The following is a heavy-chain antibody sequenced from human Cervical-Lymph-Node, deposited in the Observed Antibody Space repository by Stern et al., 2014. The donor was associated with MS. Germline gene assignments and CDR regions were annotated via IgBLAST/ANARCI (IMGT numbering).Heavy chain of an antibody. CDR3: ARGSSSSVGMDV. D-gene: IGHD6-6*01. V-gene: IGHV4-31*01. CDR1: GGSISSGGYY. Sequence: QVQLVESGPGLVKPSQTLSLTCTVSGGSISSGGYYWSWIRPHPGKGLEWIGYIYYSGSTYYNPSLKSLVTISVDTSKNQFSLKLSSVTAADTAVYYCARGSSSSVGMDVWGQGTTVTVSS. J-gene: IGHJ6*02. CDR2: IYYSGST.